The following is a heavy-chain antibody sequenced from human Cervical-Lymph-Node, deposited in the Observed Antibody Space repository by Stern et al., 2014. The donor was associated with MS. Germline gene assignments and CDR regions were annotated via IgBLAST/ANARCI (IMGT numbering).Heavy chain of an antibody. Sequence: QVQLVQSGPRLVKPSQTLSLTCSVSGGSINSDGQFWSWIRQSPGKGLEWIGYIHYTGSTYYNPSLKSRVIVSADTSKNQFSLKLSSVTAADKAIYYCVRDGSAYYSGISLQWGQGILVTVSS. V-gene: IGHV4-31*03. J-gene: IGHJ4*02. CDR3: VRDGSAYYSGISLQ. CDR2: IHYTGST. CDR1: GGSINSDGQF. D-gene: IGHD3-22*01.